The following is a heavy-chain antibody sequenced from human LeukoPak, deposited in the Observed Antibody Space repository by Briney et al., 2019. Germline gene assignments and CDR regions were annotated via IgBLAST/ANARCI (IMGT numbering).Heavy chain of an antibody. D-gene: IGHD2-2*01. CDR2: ISSSSSYI. CDR3: ARGPYQLLDYHFDY. CDR1: GFTFSSYS. Sequence: GGSLRLSCAASGFTFSSYSMNWVRQAPGKGLEWVSSISSSSSYIYYADSVKGRFTISRDNAKNSLYLQMNSLRAEDTAVYYCARGPYQLLDYHFDYWGQGTLVTVSS. J-gene: IGHJ4*02. V-gene: IGHV3-21*01.